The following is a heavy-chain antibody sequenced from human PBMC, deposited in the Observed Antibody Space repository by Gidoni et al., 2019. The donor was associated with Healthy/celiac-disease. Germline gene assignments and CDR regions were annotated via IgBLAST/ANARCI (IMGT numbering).Heavy chain of an antibody. CDR3: ARAARYCSGGSCFDFDY. J-gene: IGHJ4*02. V-gene: IGHV1-18*01. D-gene: IGHD2-15*01. Sequence: QVQLVQSGAEVKKPGASVKVSCKASGYTFTSYGISWVRQAPGQGLEWMGWISAYNGNTNYAHKLQGRVTMTTDTSTSTAYMELRSLRSDDTAVYYCARAARYCSGGSCFDFDYWGQGTLVTVSS. CDR1: GYTFTSYG. CDR2: ISAYNGNT.